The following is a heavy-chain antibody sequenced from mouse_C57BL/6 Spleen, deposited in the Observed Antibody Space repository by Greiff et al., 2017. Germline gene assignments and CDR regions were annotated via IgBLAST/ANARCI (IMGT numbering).Heavy chain of an antibody. CDR1: GYTFTDYN. D-gene: IGHD2-1*01. Sequence: EVQLQQSGPELVKPGASVKMSCKASGYTFTDYNMHWVKQSHGKSLEWIGYINPNNGGTNYNQKFKGKATLTVNKSSSTAYMELRSLTSEDSAVYYCARGMGGNHWYFDVWGTGTTVTVSA. CDR3: ARGMGGNHWYFDV. CDR2: INPNNGGT. V-gene: IGHV1-22*01. J-gene: IGHJ1*03.